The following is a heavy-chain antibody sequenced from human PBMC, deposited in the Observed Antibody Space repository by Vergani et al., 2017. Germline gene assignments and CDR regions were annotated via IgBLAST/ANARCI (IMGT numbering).Heavy chain of an antibody. CDR2: INPNSGGT. V-gene: IGHV1-2*02. CDR1: GYTFTGYY. D-gene: IGHD6-19*01. Sequence: QVQLVQSGAEVKKPGASVKVSCKASGYTFTGYYMHWVRQAPGQGLEWMGWINPNSGGTNYAQKFQGRVTMTRDTSISTAYMELSRLRSDDTAVYYCARAWGIAVAGTQYYYYGMDVWGQGTTVTVSS. J-gene: IGHJ6*02. CDR3: ARAWGIAVAGTQYYYYGMDV.